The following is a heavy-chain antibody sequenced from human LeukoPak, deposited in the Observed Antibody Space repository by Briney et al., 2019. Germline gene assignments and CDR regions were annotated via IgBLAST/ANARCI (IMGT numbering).Heavy chain of an antibody. V-gene: IGHV4-59*08. Sequence: SETLTLTCSVSGGSISGYYWSWIRQPPGKGLEWIGYIYNSGSSNYNPSLMSRVTISVETSKNQFSLKLSSVTAADTAVYYCSRHYYGSGSWNWFDPWGQGTLVTASS. CDR2: IYNSGSS. J-gene: IGHJ5*02. CDR1: GGSISGYY. D-gene: IGHD3-10*01. CDR3: SRHYYGSGSWNWFDP.